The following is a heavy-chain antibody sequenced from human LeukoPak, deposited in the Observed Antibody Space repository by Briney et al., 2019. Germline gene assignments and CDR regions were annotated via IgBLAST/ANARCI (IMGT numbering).Heavy chain of an antibody. D-gene: IGHD3-22*01. CDR3: ASEKAPYYYDSSGYLPEYFQH. V-gene: IGHV3-23*01. CDR2: ISGSGGST. Sequence: GGSLRLSCGASGFTFISYAMSWIRQAPGKGLEWVSAISGSGGSTYYADSVKGRFTISRDNSKNTLYLQMNSLRAEDTAVYYCASEKAPYYYDSSGYLPEYFQHWGQGTLVTVSS. J-gene: IGHJ1*01. CDR1: GFTFISYA.